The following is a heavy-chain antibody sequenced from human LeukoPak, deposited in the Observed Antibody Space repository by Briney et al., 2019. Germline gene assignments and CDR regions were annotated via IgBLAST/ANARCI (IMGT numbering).Heavy chain of an antibody. CDR3: ARCPKGVYYYYMDV. V-gene: IGHV4-59*01. CDR2: TSYSGVT. Sequence: SETLSLTCTVSGDSINNYYWSWIRQPPGKGLEWIGCTSYSGVTDYSPSLKSRVTISVDRSKSQFSLTLASVTAADTAVYYCARCPKGVYYYYMDVWGNGTTVTVSS. CDR1: GDSINNYY. J-gene: IGHJ6*03.